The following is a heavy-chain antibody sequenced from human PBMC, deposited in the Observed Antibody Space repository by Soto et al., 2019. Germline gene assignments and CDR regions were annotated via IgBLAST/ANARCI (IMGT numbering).Heavy chain of an antibody. Sequence: EVQLVESGGGLVQPGGSLRLSCAASGFTFTTYSMNWVRQAPGKGPEWVSYISSSSSTTYYADSVKGRFTISRDNAKNSQYLQMNSLRDEDTAVYYCARDAGSWGYWGQGTLVTVSS. CDR3: ARDAGSWGY. CDR2: ISSSSSTT. CDR1: GFTFTTYS. J-gene: IGHJ4*02. D-gene: IGHD3-10*01. V-gene: IGHV3-48*02.